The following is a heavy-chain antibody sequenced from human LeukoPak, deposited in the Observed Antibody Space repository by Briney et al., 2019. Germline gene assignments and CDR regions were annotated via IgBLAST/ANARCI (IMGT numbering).Heavy chain of an antibody. D-gene: IGHD6-19*01. J-gene: IGHJ5*02. Sequence: GASVKVSCKASGYTFTGYYMHWVRQAPGQGLEWMGWINPNSGSTNYAQKFQGWVTMTRDTSISTAYMELSRLRSDDTAVYYCARDPSNTSGWKTWFDPWGQGTLVTVSS. CDR1: GYTFTGYY. CDR2: INPNSGST. CDR3: ARDPSNTSGWKTWFDP. V-gene: IGHV1-2*04.